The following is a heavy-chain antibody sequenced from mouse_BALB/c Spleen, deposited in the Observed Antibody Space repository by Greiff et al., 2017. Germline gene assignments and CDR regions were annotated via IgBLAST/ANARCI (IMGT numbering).Heavy chain of an antibody. D-gene: IGHD1-2*01. CDR2: ILPGSGST. J-gene: IGHJ2*01. CDR1: GYTFTSYV. CDR3: ARYPSLLRLREDYLDY. Sequence: VQLQQSGPELVKPGASVKMSCKASGYTFTSYVMHWVKQKPGQGLEWIGEILPGSGSTNYNEKFKGKATFTADTSSNTAYMQLSSLTSEDSAVYYCARYPSLLRLREDYLDYWGQGTTLTVSS. V-gene: IGHV1-83*01.